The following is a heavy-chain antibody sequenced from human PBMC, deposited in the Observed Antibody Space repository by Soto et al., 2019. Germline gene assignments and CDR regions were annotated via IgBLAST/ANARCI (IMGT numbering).Heavy chain of an antibody. Sequence: GGSLRLSCAASGFTFSSYAMNWVRQAPGKGLEWVSVISGGDGSTYYADSVKGRFTISRDNSKNTLNLQMNSLRAEDTAVYYCARRSSSWYFDYWGQGTLVTVSS. V-gene: IGHV3-23*01. D-gene: IGHD6-13*01. CDR3: ARRSSSWYFDY. CDR2: ISGGDGST. CDR1: GFTFSSYA. J-gene: IGHJ4*02.